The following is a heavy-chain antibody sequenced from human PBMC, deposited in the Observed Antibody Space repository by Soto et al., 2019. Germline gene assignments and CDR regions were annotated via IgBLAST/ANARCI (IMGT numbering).Heavy chain of an antibody. D-gene: IGHD6-13*01. CDR2: IIPIFGTA. CDR1: GGTFSSYA. CDR3: ASRDEQQRASYFYY. J-gene: IGHJ4*02. Sequence: QVQLVPSGAEVKKPGSSVKVSCKASGGTFSSYAISWVRQAPGQGLEWMGGIIPIFGTANYAQKFQGRVTITADESTSTAYMELSSLRSEDTAVYYCASRDEQQRASYFYYWGQGTLVTDSA. V-gene: IGHV1-69*01.